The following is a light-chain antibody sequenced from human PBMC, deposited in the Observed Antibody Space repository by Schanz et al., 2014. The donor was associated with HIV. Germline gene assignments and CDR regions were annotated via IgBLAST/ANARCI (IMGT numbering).Light chain of an antibody. CDR3: HQYGSSPRT. CDR2: GAS. Sequence: ENVLTQSPGTLSLSPGERATISCRASQSVKSSYLAWYQQKLGQAPRLLIYGASSRATGVPDRFGGSGSGTDFSLTISRLEPEDFAVYYCHQYGSSPRTFGQGTKVEI. J-gene: IGKJ1*01. CDR1: QSVKSSY. V-gene: IGKV3-20*01.